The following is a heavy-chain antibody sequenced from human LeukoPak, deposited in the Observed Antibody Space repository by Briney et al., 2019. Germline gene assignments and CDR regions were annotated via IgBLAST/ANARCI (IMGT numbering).Heavy chain of an antibody. CDR2: IYYSGST. CDR3: ARRSSSWYGSEY. V-gene: IGHV4-59*08. D-gene: IGHD6-13*01. J-gene: IGHJ4*02. Sequence: SETLSLTCTVSGGSISSYYWSWIRQPPGEGLEWIGYIYYSGSTNYNPSLKSRVTISVDASKNQFSLKLSSVTAADTAVYYCARRSSSWYGSEYWGQGTLVTVSS. CDR1: GGSISSYY.